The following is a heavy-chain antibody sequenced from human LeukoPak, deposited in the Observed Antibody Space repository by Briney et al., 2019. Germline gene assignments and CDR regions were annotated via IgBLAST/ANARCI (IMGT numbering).Heavy chain of an antibody. CDR1: GGSISSYY. J-gene: IGHJ3*02. V-gene: IGHV4-59*01. D-gene: IGHD3-10*01. CDR3: ARRFVDAFDI. Sequence: SETLSLTCTVSGGSISSYYWSWIRQPPGKGLEWIGYIYYSGSTNYNPSLKSRVTISVDMSKNQFSLKLSSVTAADTAVYYCARRFVDAFDIWGQGTMVTVSS. CDR2: IYYSGST.